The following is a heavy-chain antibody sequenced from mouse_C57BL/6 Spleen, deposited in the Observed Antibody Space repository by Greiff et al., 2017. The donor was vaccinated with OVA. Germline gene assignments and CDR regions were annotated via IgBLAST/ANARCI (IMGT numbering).Heavy chain of an antibody. CDR2: ISNGGGST. CDR3: AREGARRGPWFAY. V-gene: IGHV5-12*01. J-gene: IGHJ3*01. CDR1: GFTFSDYY. Sequence: EVHLVESGGGLVQPGGSLKLSCAASGFTFSDYYMYWVRQTPEKRLEWVAYISNGGGSTYYPDTVKGRFTISRDNAKNTLYLQMSRLKSEDTAMYYCAREGARRGPWFAYWGQGTLVTVSA.